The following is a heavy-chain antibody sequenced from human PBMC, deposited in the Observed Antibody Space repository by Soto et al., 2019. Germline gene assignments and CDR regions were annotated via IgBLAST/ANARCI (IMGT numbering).Heavy chain of an antibody. CDR2: MSYGGST. J-gene: IGHJ3*02. D-gene: IGHD1-1*01. Sequence: QVQLQESGPGLVRPSETLSLPCTVSGDSVKSGAYYWTWLRQSPGKGLEWIGYMSYGGSTNYNPSLKSRVTIAGDTSKKHFSLNLRAVTAADTAVYYCARGRELELPGAYDIWGQGTKVTVSS. CDR1: GDSVKSGAYY. V-gene: IGHV4-61*03. CDR3: ARGRELELPGAYDI.